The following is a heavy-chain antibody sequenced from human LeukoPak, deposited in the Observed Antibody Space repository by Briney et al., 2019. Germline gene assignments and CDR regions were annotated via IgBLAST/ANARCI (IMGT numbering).Heavy chain of an antibody. CDR3: ARRIYYDSKTGYSGAFDI. CDR2: IYHSGST. V-gene: IGHV4-38-2*01. CDR1: GYSISSGYY. J-gene: IGHJ3*02. D-gene: IGHD3-22*01. Sequence: PSETLSLTCAVSGYSISSGYYWGWIRQPPGKGLEWIGSIYHSGSTYYNPSLKSRVTISVDTSKNQFSLKLSSVTAADTAVYYCARRIYYDSKTGYSGAFDIWGQGTMVTVSS.